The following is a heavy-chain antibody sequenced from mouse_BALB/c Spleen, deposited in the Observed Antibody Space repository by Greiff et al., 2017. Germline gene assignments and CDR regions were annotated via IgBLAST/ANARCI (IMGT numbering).Heavy chain of an antibody. V-gene: IGHV1-5*01. J-gene: IGHJ4*01. CDR3: TNYYGSRDYYAMDY. CDR2: IYPGNSDT. CDR1: GYTFTSYW. Sequence: EVQLQQSGTVLARPGASVKMSCKASGYTFTSYWMHWVKQRPGQGLEWIGAIYPGNSDTSYNQKFKGKAKLTAVTSTSTAYMELSSLTNEDSAVYYCTNYYGSRDYYAMDYWGQGTSVTVSS. D-gene: IGHD1-1*01.